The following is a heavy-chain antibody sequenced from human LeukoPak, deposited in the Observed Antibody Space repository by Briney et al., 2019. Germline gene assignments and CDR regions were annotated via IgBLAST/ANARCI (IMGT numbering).Heavy chain of an antibody. D-gene: IGHD3-10*02. J-gene: IGHJ6*04. V-gene: IGHV3-48*03. CDR1: GFTFSSYE. CDR3: AELGITMIGGV. CDR2: VSSSGSTI. Sequence: GGSLRLSCAASGFTFSSYEMNWVRQAPGKGLEWVSYVSSSGSTIYYADSVKGRFTISRDNAKNSLYLRMNSLRAEDTAVYYCAELGITMIGGVWGKGTTVTISS.